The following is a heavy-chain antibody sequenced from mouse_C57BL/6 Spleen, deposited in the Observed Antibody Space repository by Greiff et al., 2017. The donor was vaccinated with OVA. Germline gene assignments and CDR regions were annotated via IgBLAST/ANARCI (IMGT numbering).Heavy chain of an antibody. D-gene: IGHD1-1*01. Sequence: VKVEESGPGLVQPSQSLSITCPVSGFSLTSYGVHWVRHSPGKGLEWLGVIWRGGSTDYTAAFMSRLSITTDNSTSHVFFKMNRQQADDTAIDNCAKNENYYGSSCFDYWGQGTTLTVSS. CDR1: GFSLTSYG. J-gene: IGHJ2*01. CDR3: AKNENYYGSSCFDY. CDR2: IWRGGST. V-gene: IGHV2-5*01.